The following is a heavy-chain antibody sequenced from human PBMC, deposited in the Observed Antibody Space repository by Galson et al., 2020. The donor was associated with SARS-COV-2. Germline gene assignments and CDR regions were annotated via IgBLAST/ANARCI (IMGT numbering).Heavy chain of an antibody. CDR3: TRDSQSSFGYDYSDV. J-gene: IGHJ4*02. CDR1: GFPFSSHA. Sequence: GGSLRLSCVTSGFPFSSHAMTWVRQAPGKGLEWVSGTSRGGGSTYYADSVKGRFTMSRDNSNNTLYLHMTSLRVEDTAVYYCTRDSQSSFGYDYSDVWGQGTLVTVSS. V-gene: IGHV3-23*01. D-gene: IGHD5-12*01. CDR2: TSRGGGST.